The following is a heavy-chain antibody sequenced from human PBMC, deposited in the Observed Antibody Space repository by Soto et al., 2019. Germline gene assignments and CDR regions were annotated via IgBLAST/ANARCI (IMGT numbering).Heavy chain of an antibody. V-gene: IGHV4-34*01. CDR1: GGSFSGYY. J-gene: IGHJ6*03. CDR3: ARVLRGKRYCSSTSCYRYYYYYYMDV. CDR2: INHSGST. Sequence: SETLSLTCAVYGGSFSGYYWSWIRQPPGKGLEWIGEINHSGSTNYNPSLKSRVTISADTSKNQFSLKLSSVTAADTAVYYCARVLRGKRYCSSTSCYRYYYYYYMDVWGKGTTVTVSS. D-gene: IGHD2-2*01.